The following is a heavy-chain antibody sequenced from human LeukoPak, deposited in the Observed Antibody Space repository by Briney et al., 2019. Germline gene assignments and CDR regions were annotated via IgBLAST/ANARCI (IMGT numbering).Heavy chain of an antibody. V-gene: IGHV4-4*09. Sequence: SETLSLTCTVSGGSISSYYWSWIRQPPGKGLEWIGYIYTSGSTNYNPSLKNRVTISVDTSKNQFSLKLSSVTAADTAVYYCARCLWDYDFWSGYYPSNWFDPWGQGTLVTVSS. D-gene: IGHD3-3*01. J-gene: IGHJ5*02. CDR3: ARCLWDYDFWSGYYPSNWFDP. CDR1: GGSISSYY. CDR2: IYTSGST.